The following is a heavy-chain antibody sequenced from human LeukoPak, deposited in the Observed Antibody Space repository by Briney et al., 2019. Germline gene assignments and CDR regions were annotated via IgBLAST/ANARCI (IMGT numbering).Heavy chain of an antibody. J-gene: IGHJ6*02. Sequence: ASVKVSCKASGYTFTSYGISWVRQAPGQGLEWMGWISAYNGNTNYAQKFQGRVTMTRNTSISTAYMELSSLRSEDTAVYYCARVSGYSSGWYYQVWYGMDVWGQGTTVTVSS. V-gene: IGHV1-18*01. CDR2: ISAYNGNT. D-gene: IGHD6-19*01. CDR1: GYTFTSYG. CDR3: ARVSGYSSGWYYQVWYGMDV.